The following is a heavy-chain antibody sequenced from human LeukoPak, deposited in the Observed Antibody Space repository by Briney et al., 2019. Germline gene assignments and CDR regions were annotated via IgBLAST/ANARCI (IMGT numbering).Heavy chain of an antibody. V-gene: IGHV4-4*07. CDR2: IYTSGST. D-gene: IGHD3-22*01. J-gene: IGHJ3*02. Sequence: SETLSLTCTVSGGSISSYYWSWLRQPAGKGLEWIGRIYTSGSTNYNPSLKSRVTMSVDTSKNQFSLKLSSVTAADTAVYYCARQYYYDSSGYSKSDAFDIWGQGTMVTVSS. CDR1: GGSISSYY. CDR3: ARQYYYDSSGYSKSDAFDI.